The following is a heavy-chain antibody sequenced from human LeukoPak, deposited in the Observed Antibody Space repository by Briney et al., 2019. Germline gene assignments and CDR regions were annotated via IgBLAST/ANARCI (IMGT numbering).Heavy chain of an antibody. V-gene: IGHV1-18*04. D-gene: IGHD1-1*01. CDR2: ISAYNGNT. CDR3: ARDNWNDARRYYYYGMDV. Sequence: GASVTVSCKASGYTFTSYGISWVRQAPGQGLEWMGWISAYNGNTNYAQKLQGRVTMTTDTSTSTAYMELRSLRSDDTAVYYCARDNWNDARRYYYYGMDVWGKGTTVTVSS. J-gene: IGHJ6*04. CDR1: GYTFTSYG.